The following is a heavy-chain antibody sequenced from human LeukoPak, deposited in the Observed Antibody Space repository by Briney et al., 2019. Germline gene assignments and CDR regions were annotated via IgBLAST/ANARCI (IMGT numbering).Heavy chain of an antibody. CDR3: AKDRETTASGTFDF. CDR1: GFTFNTYS. J-gene: IGHJ4*02. CDR2: ISSSSRTI. V-gene: IGHV3-48*01. Sequence: PGGSLRLSCAASGFTFNTYSMNWVRQAPGKGLEWVSYISSSSRTIYYADSVKGRFTISRDNAKNSLYLQMNSLRAEDTGVYFCAKDRETTASGTFDFRGQGTLVTVSS. D-gene: IGHD6-13*01.